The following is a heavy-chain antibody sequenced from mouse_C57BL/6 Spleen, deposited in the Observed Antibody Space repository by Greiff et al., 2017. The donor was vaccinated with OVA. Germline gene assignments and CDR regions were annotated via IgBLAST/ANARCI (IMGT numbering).Heavy chain of an antibody. CDR2: ISGGGGNT. Sequence: DVHLVESGGGLVKPGGSLKLSCAASGFTFSSYTMSWVRQTPEKRLEWVATISGGGGNTYYPDSVKGRFTISRDNAKNTLYLQMSSLRSEDTALYYCAGPLRSGYFDVWGTGTTVTVSS. D-gene: IGHD1-1*01. J-gene: IGHJ1*03. V-gene: IGHV5-9*01. CDR3: AGPLRSGYFDV. CDR1: GFTFSSYT.